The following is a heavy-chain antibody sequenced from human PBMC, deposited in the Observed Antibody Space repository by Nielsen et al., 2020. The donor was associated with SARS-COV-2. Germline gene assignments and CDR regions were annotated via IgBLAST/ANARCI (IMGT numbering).Heavy chain of an antibody. J-gene: IGHJ4*02. CDR3: ARDFRDTAMDDY. D-gene: IGHD5-18*01. V-gene: IGHV3-30*04. Sequence: GESLKISCAASGFTFSSYAMHWVRQAPGKGLEWVAVISYDGSNKYYADSVKGRFTISRDNSKNTLYLQMNSLRAEDTAVYYCARDFRDTAMDDYWGQGTLVTVSS. CDR1: GFTFSSYA. CDR2: ISYDGSNK.